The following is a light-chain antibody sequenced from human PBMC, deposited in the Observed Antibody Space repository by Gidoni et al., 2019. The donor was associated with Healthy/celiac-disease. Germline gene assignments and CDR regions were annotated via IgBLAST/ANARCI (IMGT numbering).Light chain of an antibody. CDR2: DAS. CDR1: QSVSSY. V-gene: IGKV3-11*01. Sequence: EIVLTQSPATLSLSPGDRATLSCRASQSVSSYLAWYQQKPGQAPRLLIYDASNRATGIPARFSGSGSGTDFTLTISSLEPEDFAVYYCQQRSNWPPPFGGGTKVEIK. J-gene: IGKJ4*01. CDR3: QQRSNWPPP.